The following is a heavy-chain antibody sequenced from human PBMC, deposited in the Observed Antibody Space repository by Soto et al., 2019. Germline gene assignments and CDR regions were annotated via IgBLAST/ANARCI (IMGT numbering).Heavy chain of an antibody. CDR3: ARIEGDYVFDY. Sequence: GGSVRLSCAASGFTFSSYGMSWVRQAPGKGLEWVSAISGSGGSTYYADSVKGRFTISRDNSKNTLYLQMNSLRAEDTAVYYCARIEGDYVFDYWDQGTLVTVSS. CDR2: ISGSGGST. V-gene: IGHV3-23*01. CDR1: GFTFSSYG. D-gene: IGHD4-17*01. J-gene: IGHJ4*02.